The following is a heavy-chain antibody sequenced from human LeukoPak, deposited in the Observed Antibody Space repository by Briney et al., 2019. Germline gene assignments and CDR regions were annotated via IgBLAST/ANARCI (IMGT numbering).Heavy chain of an antibody. D-gene: IGHD5-12*01. CDR3: AGRYSGYDPLGFDY. Sequence: GSLRLSCAASGFTGSSNYISWVRQAPGKGLEWVSVIYSGGSPYYADSVKGRFTISRDNSKNTLYLQMNSLRAEDTAVYYCAGRYSGYDPLGFDYWGQGTLVTVSS. J-gene: IGHJ4*02. CDR1: GFTGSSNY. V-gene: IGHV3-53*01. CDR2: IYSGGSP.